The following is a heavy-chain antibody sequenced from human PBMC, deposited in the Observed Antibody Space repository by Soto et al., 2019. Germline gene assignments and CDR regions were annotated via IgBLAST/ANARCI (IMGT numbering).Heavy chain of an antibody. D-gene: IGHD2-2*03. CDR1: GFSFSSYW. V-gene: IGHV3-7*03. J-gene: IGHJ6*02. CDR3: ARDLGYCSSTSCRDYYGMDV. CDR2: IKQDGSEK. Sequence: GGSLRLSCAASGFSFSSYWMSWVRQAPGKGLEWVANIKQDGSEKYYVDSVKGRFTISRDNAKNSLYLQMNSLRAEDTAVYYCARDLGYCSSTSCRDYYGMDVRGQGTTVTVSS.